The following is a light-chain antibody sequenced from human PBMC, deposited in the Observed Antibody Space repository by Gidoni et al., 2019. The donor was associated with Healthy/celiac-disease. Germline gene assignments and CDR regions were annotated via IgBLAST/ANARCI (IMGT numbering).Light chain of an antibody. Sequence: DIQITQSPSTLSASVGDRVTITCRASQSISSWLAWYQQKPGKAPKLLIYKASSLESGVPSRFSGSGSGTEFTLTNSSLQPDDFATYYCQQYNSYGLTFGGGTKVEIK. J-gene: IGKJ4*01. CDR1: QSISSW. CDR2: KAS. V-gene: IGKV1-5*03. CDR3: QQYNSYGLT.